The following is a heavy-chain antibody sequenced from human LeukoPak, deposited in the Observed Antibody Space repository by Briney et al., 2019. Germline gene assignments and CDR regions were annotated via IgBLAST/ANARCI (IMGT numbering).Heavy chain of an antibody. V-gene: IGHV4-30-2*01. D-gene: IGHD4-17*01. CDR1: GGSINSGGYY. CDR2: IYHSGST. Sequence: SETLSLTCSVSGGSINSGGYYWSWIRQPPGKGLEWIGYIYHSGSTYYNPSLKSRVTISVDRSKNQFSVKLNSVTAADTAVYYCARDYGDCLDYWGQGTLVTVSS. CDR3: ARDYGDCLDY. J-gene: IGHJ4*02.